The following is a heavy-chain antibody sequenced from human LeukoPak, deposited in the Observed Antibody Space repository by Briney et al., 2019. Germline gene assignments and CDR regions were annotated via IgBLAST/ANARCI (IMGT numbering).Heavy chain of an antibody. D-gene: IGHD6-19*01. V-gene: IGHV3-21*01. CDR1: GFTFSSYS. CDR3: ARALGVAVAGTGY. Sequence: GGSLRLSCAASGFTFSSYSMNWVRQAPGKGLEWVSSISSSSSYIYYADSVKGRFTISRDNAKNSLYLQMNSLRAGDTAVYYCARALGVAVAGTGYWGQGTLVTVSS. J-gene: IGHJ4*02. CDR2: ISSSSSYI.